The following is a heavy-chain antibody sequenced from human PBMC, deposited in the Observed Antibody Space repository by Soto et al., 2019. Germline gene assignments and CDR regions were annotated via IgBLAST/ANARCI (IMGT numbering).Heavy chain of an antibody. CDR2: IIPIFGTA. CDR1: GGTFSSYA. J-gene: IGHJ5*02. CDR3: ARAATMRNWFDP. Sequence: SSVKVSCKASGGTFSSYAISWVRQAPGQGLEWMGGIIPIFGTANYAQKFQGRVTITADESTSTAYMELSSLRSEDTAVYYCARAATMRNWFDPWGQGTLVTASS. D-gene: IGHD5-12*01. V-gene: IGHV1-69*13.